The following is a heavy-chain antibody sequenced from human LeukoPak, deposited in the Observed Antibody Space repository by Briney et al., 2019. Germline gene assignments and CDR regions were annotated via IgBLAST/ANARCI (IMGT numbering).Heavy chain of an antibody. J-gene: IGHJ4*02. CDR3: ASSSYYYDSGSYSPLYYFDY. CDR1: GFTFSSYT. Sequence: GGSLRLSCAASGFTFSSYTMNWVRQAPGKGLEWVSSISSGSSDMYYADSVRGRFTISRDNSLYLQMNSLRAEDTAVYYCASSSYYYDSGSYSPLYYFDYWGQGTLVTVSS. D-gene: IGHD3-10*01. V-gene: IGHV3-21*01. CDR2: ISSGSSDM.